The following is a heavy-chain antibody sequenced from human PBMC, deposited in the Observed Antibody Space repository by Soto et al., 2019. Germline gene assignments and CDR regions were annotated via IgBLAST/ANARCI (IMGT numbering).Heavy chain of an antibody. J-gene: IGHJ6*02. Sequence: SVKVSCKASGFTFTSSAMQWVRQARGQRLEWIGWIVVGSGNTNYAQKFQERVTITRDMSTSTAYMELSSLRSEDTAVYYCAADEICSSTSCDTSNYYYGMDVWAQGTTVTVSS. V-gene: IGHV1-58*02. CDR1: GFTFTSSA. D-gene: IGHD2-2*01. CDR3: AADEICSSTSCDTSNYYYGMDV. CDR2: IVVGSGNT.